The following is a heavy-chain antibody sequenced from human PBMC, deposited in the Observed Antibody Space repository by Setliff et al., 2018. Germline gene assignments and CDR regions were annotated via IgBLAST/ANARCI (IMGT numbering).Heavy chain of an antibody. CDR1: GGTFSSYA. Sequence: SVKVSCKASGGTFSSYAISWVRQAPGQGLEWMGGIIPIFGTANYAQKFQGRVTMTTDTSTSTAHMELRSLRSDDTAVYYCARGPSSGSYSDAFDIWGQGTMVTVSS. D-gene: IGHD1-26*01. J-gene: IGHJ3*02. CDR2: IIPIFGTA. CDR3: ARGPSSGSYSDAFDI. V-gene: IGHV1-69*05.